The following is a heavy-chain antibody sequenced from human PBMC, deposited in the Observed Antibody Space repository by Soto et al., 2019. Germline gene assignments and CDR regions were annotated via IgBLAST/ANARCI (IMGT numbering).Heavy chain of an antibody. CDR2: IYHGCTT. J-gene: IGHJ4*01. V-gene: IGHV4-38-2*02. CDR3: AGVHVMVVAGSTFDY. Sequence: SATLSLTCTVSGYSISIGSYLAWIRPPPGKWPAWIASIYHGCTTFYNPSLKSRITISVDTSNNQFSLKLTSVPAAGTAVFDGAGVHVMVVAGSTFDYWGHGTLVPFSS. D-gene: IGHD6-19*01. CDR1: GYSISIGSY.